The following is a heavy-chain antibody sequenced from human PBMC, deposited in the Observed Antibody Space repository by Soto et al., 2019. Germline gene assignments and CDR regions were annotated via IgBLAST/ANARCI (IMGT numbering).Heavy chain of an antibody. CDR1: GGSISSGGYY. D-gene: IGHD2-21*01. J-gene: IGHJ4*02. Sequence: PSETLSLTCTVSGGSISSGGYYWSWIRQHPGKGLEWIGYIYYSGSTYYNPSLKSRVTISADTSKNQFSLKLTSVNAADTAVYYCTRGGDAYKNGHWGQGTLVTVSS. V-gene: IGHV4-31*03. CDR3: TRGGDAYKNGH. CDR2: IYYSGST.